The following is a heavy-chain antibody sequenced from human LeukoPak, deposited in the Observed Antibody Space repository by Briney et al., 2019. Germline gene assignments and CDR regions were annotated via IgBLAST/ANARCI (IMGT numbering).Heavy chain of an antibody. CDR1: GYTFTSYA. CDR2: INTNTGNP. V-gene: IGHV7-4-1*02. J-gene: IGHJ6*02. D-gene: IGHD6-19*01. Sequence: ASVKVSCKASGYTFTSYAMNWVRQAPGQGLEWMGWINTNTGNPTYAQGFTGRFVFSLDTSVSTAYLQISSLKAEDTAVYYCARVGGQWLDQSYGMDVWGQGTAVTVSS. CDR3: ARVGGQWLDQSYGMDV.